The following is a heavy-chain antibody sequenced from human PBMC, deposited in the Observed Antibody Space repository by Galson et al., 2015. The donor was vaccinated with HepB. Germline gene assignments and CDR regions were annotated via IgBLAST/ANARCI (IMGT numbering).Heavy chain of an antibody. CDR2: IYHSGST. J-gene: IGHJ4*02. D-gene: IGHD4-23*01. Sequence: SETLSLTCAVSGGSISSSNWWSWVRQPPGKGLEWIGEIYHSGSTNYNPSLKSRVTISVDKSKNQFSLKLSSVTAADTAVYYCASAHIGKGPPRHHYFDYWGQGTLVTVSS. CDR3: ASAHIGKGPPRHHYFDY. V-gene: IGHV4-4*02. CDR1: GGSISSSNW.